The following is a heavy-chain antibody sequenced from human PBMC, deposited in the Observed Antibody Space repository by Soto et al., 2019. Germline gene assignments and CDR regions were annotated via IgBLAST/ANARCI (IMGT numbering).Heavy chain of an antibody. J-gene: IGHJ6*02. Sequence: SVKVSCKASGGTFSSYAISWVRQAPGQGLEWMGGIIPIFGTANYAQKFQGRVTITADKSTSTAYMELSSLRSEDTAVYYCARYVTGTGDYYYYYYGMDVWGQGTTVTVSS. D-gene: IGHD3-10*01. CDR1: GGTFSSYA. CDR2: IIPIFGTA. CDR3: ARYVTGTGDYYYYYYGMDV. V-gene: IGHV1-69*06.